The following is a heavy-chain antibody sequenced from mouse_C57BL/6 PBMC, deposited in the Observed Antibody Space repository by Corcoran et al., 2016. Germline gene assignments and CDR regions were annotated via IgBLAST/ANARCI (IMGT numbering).Heavy chain of an antibody. CDR2: INPNNGGT. V-gene: IGHV1-26*01. D-gene: IGHD4-1*02. CDR1: GYTFTDYY. Sequence: EVQLQQSGPVLVKPGASVKMSCKASGYTFTDYYMNWVKQSHGKSLEWIGDINPNNGGTSYNQKFKGKATLTVDKSSSTAYMELRSLTSEDSAVYYCAREATSWFAYWGQGTLVTVSA. J-gene: IGHJ3*01. CDR3: AREATSWFAY.